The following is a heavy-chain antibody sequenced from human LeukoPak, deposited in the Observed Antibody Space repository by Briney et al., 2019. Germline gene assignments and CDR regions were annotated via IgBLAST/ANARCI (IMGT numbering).Heavy chain of an antibody. CDR2: IYYSGST. Sequence: KASETLSLTCTVSGGSISSSSYYWGWIRQPPGKGLEWIGSIYYSGSTYHNPSLKSRVTISVDTSKNQFSLKLSSVTAADTAVYYCARHMGRIAVSDNFDYWGQGTLVTVSS. V-gene: IGHV4-39*01. D-gene: IGHD6-19*01. CDR1: GGSISSSSYY. J-gene: IGHJ4*02. CDR3: ARHMGRIAVSDNFDY.